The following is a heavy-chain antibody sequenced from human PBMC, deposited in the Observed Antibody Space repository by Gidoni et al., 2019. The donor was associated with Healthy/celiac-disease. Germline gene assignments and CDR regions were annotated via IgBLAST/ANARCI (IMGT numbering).Heavy chain of an antibody. CDR3: AKEDTAMVERTNFDF. J-gene: IGHJ4*02. CDR2: SGSGGST. Sequence: SGSGGSTYYADSVKGRFTISRDNSKNTLYLQMNSLRAEDTAVYYCAKEDTAMVERTNFDFWGQGTLVTVSS. D-gene: IGHD5-18*01. V-gene: IGHV3-23*01.